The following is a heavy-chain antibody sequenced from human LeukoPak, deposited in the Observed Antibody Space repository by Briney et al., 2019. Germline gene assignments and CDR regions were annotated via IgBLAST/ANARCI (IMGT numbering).Heavy chain of an antibody. D-gene: IGHD6-19*01. V-gene: IGHV4-4*07. CDR3: ARDESIPVAGTYLKYYFDY. J-gene: IGHJ4*02. Sequence: SETLSLTCTVSGGSISSYYWSWIRQPAGKGLEWIGRIYTSGSTNYNPSLKSRVTMSVDTSKNQFSLKLSSVTAADTAVYYCARDESIPVAGTYLKYYFDYWGQGTLVTVSS. CDR1: GGSISSYY. CDR2: IYTSGST.